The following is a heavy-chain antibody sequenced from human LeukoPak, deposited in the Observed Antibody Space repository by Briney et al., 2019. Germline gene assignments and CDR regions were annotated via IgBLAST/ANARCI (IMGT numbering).Heavy chain of an antibody. V-gene: IGHV3-21*01. CDR2: ISSSSSYI. D-gene: IGHD3-22*01. J-gene: IGHJ4*02. CDR3: ATASPYCSGDYCRLRFDY. CDR1: GFTFSSYS. Sequence: GGSLRLSCAASGFTFSSYSMNWVRQAPGKGLEWVSSISSSSSYIYYADSVKGRFTISRDNAKNSLYLQMNSLRAEDTAVYYCATASPYCSGDYCRLRFDYWGQGTLVTVSS.